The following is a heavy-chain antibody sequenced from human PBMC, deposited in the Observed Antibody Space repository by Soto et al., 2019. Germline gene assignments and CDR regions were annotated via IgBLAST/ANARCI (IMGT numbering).Heavy chain of an antibody. CDR3: ASTTIPLYGVGSFDY. CDR1: GGSISSYY. Sequence: SETLVLTCTVSGGSISSYYWSWIRQPPGKGLEWIGYIYYSGSTNYNPSLKSRVPISIDTSKKQFSLKLNSVPAADTAVYYCASTTIPLYGVGSFDYWGQGTLVTVSS. CDR2: IYYSGST. D-gene: IGHD2-21*02. J-gene: IGHJ4*01. V-gene: IGHV4-59*01.